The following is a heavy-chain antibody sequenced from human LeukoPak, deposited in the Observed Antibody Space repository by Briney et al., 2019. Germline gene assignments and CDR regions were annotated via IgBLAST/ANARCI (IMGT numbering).Heavy chain of an antibody. J-gene: IGHJ4*02. CDR2: ISGSSGNI. CDR1: GFTFGDYY. Sequence: GGSLRLSCTASGFTFGDYYMSWIRQAPGKALEWVSYISGSSGNINYADCVKGRFNISRENAKNSLYLQMNSLRDEDTAVYYCASTVRGWGQGALVTVSS. CDR3: ASTVRG. V-gene: IGHV3-11*03. D-gene: IGHD4-17*01.